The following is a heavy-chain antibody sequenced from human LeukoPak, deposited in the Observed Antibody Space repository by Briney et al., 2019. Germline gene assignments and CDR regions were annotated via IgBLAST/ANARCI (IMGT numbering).Heavy chain of an antibody. Sequence: SETLSLTCAVSGGSISSYYWSWIRQPAGKGLEWIWRINTSGNSNYNPALRSRVTMSVDTSKNQSSLNLSSVTAADTAVYYCAREGGGPRWLDPWGQGTLVTVSS. CDR1: GGSISSYY. J-gene: IGHJ5*02. CDR3: AREGGGPRWLDP. CDR2: INTSGNS. V-gene: IGHV4-4*07. D-gene: IGHD6-25*01.